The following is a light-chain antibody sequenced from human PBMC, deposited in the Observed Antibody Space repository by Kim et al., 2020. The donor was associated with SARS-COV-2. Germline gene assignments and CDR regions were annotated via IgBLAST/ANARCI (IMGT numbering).Light chain of an antibody. CDR1: QGISNY. V-gene: IGKV1-27*01. J-gene: IGKJ2*01. Sequence: SASVGDRVTITCRASQGISNYLAWYQQRPGKVPKVLIYTASTLQSGVPSRFSGSGYGTEFTLTIGSLQPEDVATYYCQKYDSAPYTFGQGTKLEI. CDR2: TAS. CDR3: QKYDSAPYT.